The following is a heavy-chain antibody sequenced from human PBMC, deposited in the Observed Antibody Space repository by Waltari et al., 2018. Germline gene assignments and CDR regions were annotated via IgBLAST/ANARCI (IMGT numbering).Heavy chain of an antibody. V-gene: IGHV3-30*18. CDR2: ISYDGSNK. D-gene: IGHD3-22*01. J-gene: IGHJ4*02. Sequence: QVQLVESGGGVVQPGRSLRLSCAASGFTFSSYVMHWVRQAPGKGLEWVAVISYDGSNKYYADSVKGRFTISRDNSKNTLYLQMNSLRAGDTAVYYCAKVNLPYYFDTSGFFHWGQRTLVTVSS. CDR3: AKVNLPYYFDTSGFFH. CDR1: GFTFSSYV.